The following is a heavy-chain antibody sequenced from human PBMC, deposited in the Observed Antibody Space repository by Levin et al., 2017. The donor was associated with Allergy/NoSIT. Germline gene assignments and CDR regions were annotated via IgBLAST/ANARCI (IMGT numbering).Heavy chain of an antibody. CDR3: ATLYGGESPDY. V-gene: IGHV4-39*01. J-gene: IGHJ4*02. D-gene: IGHD3-16*01. Sequence: SQTLSLTCTVSGGSISSSSYYWGWIRQSPGKGLEWIGTIYYSGNTYYSPSLKSRVTISVDTSKNQFSLKLSSVTAADTAVYYCATLYGGESPDYWGQGTLVTVSS. CDR2: IYYSGNT. CDR1: GGSISSSSYY.